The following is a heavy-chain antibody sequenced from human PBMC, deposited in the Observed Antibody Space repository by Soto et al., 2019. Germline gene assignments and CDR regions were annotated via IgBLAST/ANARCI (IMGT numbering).Heavy chain of an antibody. Sequence: PGESLKISCKGSGYSFTSYWISWVLQMPGKGLEWMGRIDPSDSYTNYSPSFQGHVTISADKSTSTAYLQWSSLKASDTAMYYCARHAPPGIAAAGMGSDYYYGMDVWGQGTTVTVSS. CDR1: GYSFTSYW. CDR2: IDPSDSYT. V-gene: IGHV5-10-1*01. J-gene: IGHJ6*02. D-gene: IGHD6-13*01. CDR3: ARHAPPGIAAAGMGSDYYYGMDV.